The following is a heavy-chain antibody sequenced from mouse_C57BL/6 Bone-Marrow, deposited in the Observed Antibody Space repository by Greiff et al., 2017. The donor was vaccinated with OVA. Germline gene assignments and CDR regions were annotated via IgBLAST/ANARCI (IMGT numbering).Heavy chain of an antibody. CDR1: GFSLTSYG. D-gene: IGHD2-2*01. CDR2: IWRGGST. Sequence: QVQLKQSGPGLVQPSQSLSITCTVSGFSLTSYGVHWVRQSPGKGLEWLGVIWRGGSTDYNAAFMSRLSITKDNSKSQVFFKMNSLQADDTAIYYCAKKWGYDRPSYYAMDYWGQGTSVTVSS. V-gene: IGHV2-5*01. CDR3: AKKWGYDRPSYYAMDY. J-gene: IGHJ4*01.